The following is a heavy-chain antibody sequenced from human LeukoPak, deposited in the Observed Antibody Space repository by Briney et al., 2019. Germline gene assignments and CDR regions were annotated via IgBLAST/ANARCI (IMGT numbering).Heavy chain of an antibody. CDR1: GFTFSSYG. V-gene: IGHV3-33*01. Sequence: GRSLRLSCAASGFTFSSYGMHWVRQAPGKGLEWVAVIWYDGSNKYYADSVKGRFTISRDNSMNTLYLQMNSLRAEDTAVYYCARDEGSGSLDYWGQGTLVTVSS. CDR3: ARDEGSGSLDY. D-gene: IGHD1-26*01. J-gene: IGHJ4*02. CDR2: IWYDGSNK.